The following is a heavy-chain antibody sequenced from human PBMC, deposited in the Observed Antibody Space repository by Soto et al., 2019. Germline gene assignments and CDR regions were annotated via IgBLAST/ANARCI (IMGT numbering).Heavy chain of an antibody. CDR3: ARDLRVYNWNRGIGAGGGDAFDI. Sequence: PSETLSLTCPVSGGSISSDYWSWIRQPPGKVLEWMGYIYYSGSTNYNPSLKSRVTISVDTSKNQFSLKLSSVTAADTAVYYCARDLRVYNWNRGIGAGGGDAFDIWGQGTMVTVSS. CDR2: IYYSGST. V-gene: IGHV4-59*01. CDR1: GGSISSDY. D-gene: IGHD1-20*01. J-gene: IGHJ3*02.